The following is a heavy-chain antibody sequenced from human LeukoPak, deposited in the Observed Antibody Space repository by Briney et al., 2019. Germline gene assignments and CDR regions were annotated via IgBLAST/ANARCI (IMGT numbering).Heavy chain of an antibody. CDR1: GYTWTGYY. V-gene: IGHV1-2*02. CDR2: INTHSGGT. J-gene: IGHJ4*02. Sequence: ASVKVSCKASGYTWTGYYMHWVRQPPAQGLEWMGWINTHSGGTNYAQKFQGRVTMTRDTSISRAYMELSRLRSDDTAVYYCARVGRGYSYGYFDYWGQGKLVTVSS. CDR3: ARVGRGYSYGYFDY. D-gene: IGHD5-18*01.